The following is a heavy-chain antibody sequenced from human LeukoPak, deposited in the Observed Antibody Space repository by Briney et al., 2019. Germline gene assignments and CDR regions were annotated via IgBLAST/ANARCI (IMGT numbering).Heavy chain of an antibody. CDR2: ISHRGRT. CDR3: TSGTLSYYYMDV. J-gene: IGHJ6*03. CDR1: GGSLSDYY. Sequence: SETLSLTCAVYGGSLSDYYWSWIRQSPGKGLEWIGEISHRGRTYYNLSLKSRVTISIDTSKNQFSLKLSSVTAADTAVYYCTSGTLSYYYMDVWGKGTTVTISS. D-gene: IGHD2/OR15-2a*01. V-gene: IGHV4-34*01.